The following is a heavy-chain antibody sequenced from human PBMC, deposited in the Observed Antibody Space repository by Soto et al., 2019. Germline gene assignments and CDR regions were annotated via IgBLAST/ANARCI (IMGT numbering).Heavy chain of an antibody. D-gene: IGHD6-19*01. Sequence: PSETLSLTCAVSGGSISSGGYSWSWIRQPPGKGLEWIGYIYHSGSTYYNPSLKSRVTISVDTSKNQFSLKLSSVTAADTAVYYCARAFTSFSSGCLVGPWGQGNLVTVSS. J-gene: IGHJ5*02. CDR3: ARAFTSFSSGCLVGP. CDR1: GGSISSGGYS. V-gene: IGHV4-30-2*01. CDR2: IYHSGST.